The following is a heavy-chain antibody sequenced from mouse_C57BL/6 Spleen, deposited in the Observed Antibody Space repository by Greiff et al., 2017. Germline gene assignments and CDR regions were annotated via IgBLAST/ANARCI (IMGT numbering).Heavy chain of an antibody. V-gene: IGHV1-4*01. Sequence: QVQLQQSGAELARPGASVKMSCKASGYTFTSYTMHWVNQRPGQGLEWIGNINPNSGYTKDNQKFKDKATLTADKSYSTAYRQLISQTSEDSAVDNCSRSDVSSSDYWGQGTSLTVSS. D-gene: IGHD1-1*01. CDR1: GYTFTSYT. J-gene: IGHJ2*02. CDR3: SRSDVSSSDY. CDR2: INPNSGYT.